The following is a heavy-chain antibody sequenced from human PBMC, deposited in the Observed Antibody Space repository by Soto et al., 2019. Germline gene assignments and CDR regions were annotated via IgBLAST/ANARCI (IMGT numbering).Heavy chain of an antibody. V-gene: IGHV3-33*01. Sequence: GGSLRLSCAASGFTFSSYGMHWVRQAPGKGLEWVALIWFDGSDKYYTESVKGRFTISRDHSKSTLYLQMNSLRAEDTAVYYCARLYCSASSCYSVGAFDIRGQGTMVTVSS. D-gene: IGHD2-15*01. CDR1: GFTFSSYG. J-gene: IGHJ3*02. CDR3: ARLYCSASSCYSVGAFDI. CDR2: IWFDGSDK.